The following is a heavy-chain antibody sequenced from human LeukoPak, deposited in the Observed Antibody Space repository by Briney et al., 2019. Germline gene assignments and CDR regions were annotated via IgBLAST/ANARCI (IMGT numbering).Heavy chain of an antibody. V-gene: IGHV3-23*01. CDR3: AKQLGYCSDGSCYFPY. Sequence: LRLSCAASGFTFSSSAMSWVRQAPGKGLEWVSAISNNGGYTYYADSVQGRFTISRDNSKSTLCLQMNSLRAEDTAVYYCAKQLGYCSDGSCYFPYWGQGTLVTVSS. J-gene: IGHJ4*02. D-gene: IGHD2-15*01. CDR1: GFTFSSSA. CDR2: ISNNGGYT.